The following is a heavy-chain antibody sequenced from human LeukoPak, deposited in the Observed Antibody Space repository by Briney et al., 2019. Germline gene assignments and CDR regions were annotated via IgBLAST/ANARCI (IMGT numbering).Heavy chain of an antibody. D-gene: IGHD1/OR15-1a*01. Sequence: ASETLSRTCAVYGDSFSGYYWSWIRQSPGTGLEWIGEVNDRGTTNYYPNLKSRVTISVVTSSNQFSLKLTSVTAADTAIYFCATRRGGPYTYYFDHWDQGALVTVSS. V-gene: IGHV4-34*01. CDR3: ATRRGGPYTYYFDH. CDR2: VNDRGTT. CDR1: GDSFSGYY. J-gene: IGHJ4*02.